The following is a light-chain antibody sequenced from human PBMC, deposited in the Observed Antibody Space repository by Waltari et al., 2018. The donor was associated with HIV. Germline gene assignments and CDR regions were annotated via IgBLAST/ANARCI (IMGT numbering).Light chain of an antibody. J-gene: IGKJ3*01. Sequence: DIQLTQSPSFLSASVGDRVTITCRASQGIRNFLAWYQQRPRKAPKLLIYAASTLQSGVPSRFSGSGSGTEFTLTINSLQPEDFATYYCQQVSNSPPPTFGPGTKVDI. V-gene: IGKV1-9*01. CDR2: AAS. CDR3: QQVSNSPPPT. CDR1: QGIRNF.